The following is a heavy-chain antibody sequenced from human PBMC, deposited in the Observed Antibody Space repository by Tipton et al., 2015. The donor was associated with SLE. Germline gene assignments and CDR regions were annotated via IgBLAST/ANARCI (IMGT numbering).Heavy chain of an antibody. CDR1: GGSISSYY. V-gene: IGHV4-4*09. CDR3: ARGYDFWSAQKAFDI. D-gene: IGHD3-3*01. J-gene: IGHJ3*02. CDR2: IYTSGST. Sequence: TLSLTCTVSGGSISSYYWSWIRQPPGKGLEWIGYIYTSGSTNYNPSLKSRVTISVDTSKNQFSLKLSSVTAADTAVYYCARGYDFWSAQKAFDIWGQGTMVTVSS.